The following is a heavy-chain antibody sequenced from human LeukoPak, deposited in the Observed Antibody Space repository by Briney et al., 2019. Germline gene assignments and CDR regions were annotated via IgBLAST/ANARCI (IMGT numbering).Heavy chain of an antibody. CDR2: IIPMFTAA. V-gene: IGHV1-69*13. D-gene: IGHD3-16*01. CDR1: GGTFGSYA. CDR3: ASGGGGAYYFDY. Sequence: SVKVSCKASGGTFGSYAISWVRQAPGQGLEWMGGIIPMFTAADYAQKFQGRVTITADESTSTAYMELSSLRSDDTAVYYCASGGGGAYYFDYWGQGTLVTVSS. J-gene: IGHJ4*02.